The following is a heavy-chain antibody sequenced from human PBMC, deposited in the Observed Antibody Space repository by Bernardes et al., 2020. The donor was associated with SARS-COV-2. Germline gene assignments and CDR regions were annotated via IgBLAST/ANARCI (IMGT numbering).Heavy chain of an antibody. V-gene: IGHV4-34*01. D-gene: IGHD5-18*01. Sequence: SETLSLTCAVYGGSFSIYYWHWIRQTPGKGLEWIGEINQSGTTNYIPSLKSRVTISVDTSKNQFSLKLSSVTAADTAVYYCARGDSYGVNNGMDVWGQGTMVAVSS. CDR2: INQSGTT. J-gene: IGHJ6*02. CDR1: GGSFSIYY. CDR3: ARGDSYGVNNGMDV.